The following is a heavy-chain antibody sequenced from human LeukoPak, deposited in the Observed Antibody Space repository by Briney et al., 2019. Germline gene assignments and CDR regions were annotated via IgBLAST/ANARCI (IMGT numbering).Heavy chain of an antibody. J-gene: IGHJ4*02. CDR1: GGSISSSSYY. CDR3: ARTYSSSSFFDY. V-gene: IGHV4-39*07. CDR2: IYHSGST. D-gene: IGHD6-6*01. Sequence: PSETLSLTCTVSGGSISSSSYYWGWIRQPPGKGLEWIGSIYHSGSTYYNPSLKSRVTISVDTSKNQFSLKLSSVTAADTAVYYCARTYSSSSFFDYWGQGTLVTVSS.